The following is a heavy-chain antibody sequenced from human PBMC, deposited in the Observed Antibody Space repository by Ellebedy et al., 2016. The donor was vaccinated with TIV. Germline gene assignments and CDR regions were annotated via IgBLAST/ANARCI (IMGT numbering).Heavy chain of an antibody. V-gene: IGHV4-30-4*01. Sequence: MPSETLSLTCTVSGGSISSGDYYWSWIRQPPGKGLEWIGYIYYSGSTYYNPSLKSRVTTSVDTSKNQFSLKLSSVTAADTAVFYCAREISYYYGMDVWGQGTTVTVSS. CDR3: AREISYYYGMDV. J-gene: IGHJ6*02. CDR1: GGSISSGDYY. D-gene: IGHD3-3*01. CDR2: IYYSGST.